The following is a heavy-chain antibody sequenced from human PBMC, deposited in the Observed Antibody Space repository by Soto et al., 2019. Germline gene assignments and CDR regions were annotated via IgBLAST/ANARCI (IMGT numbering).Heavy chain of an antibody. CDR3: ARAKWQPWSLDY. J-gene: IGHJ4*02. CDR1: GGSISSYY. V-gene: IGHV4-59*01. CDR2: IYYSGST. D-gene: IGHD5-18*01. Sequence: SETLSLTCTVSGGSISSYYWSWIRQPPGKGLEWIGYIYYSGSTNYNPSLKSRVTISVDTSKNQFSLKLSSVNAADTAVYYCARAKWQPWSLDYWGQGTLVTVSS.